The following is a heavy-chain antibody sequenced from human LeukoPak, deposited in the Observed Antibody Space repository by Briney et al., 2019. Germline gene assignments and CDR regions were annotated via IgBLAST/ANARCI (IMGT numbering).Heavy chain of an antibody. CDR2: IGLSGGNT. CDR3: AKVPRGGSYYFDY. Sequence: GGSLRLSCAASGFTFSHYAMTWVRQAPGKGLEWVSIIGLSGGNTYYADSVKGRFTISRDNSKNTLSLQMNSLRAEDTAVYYCAKVPRGGSYYFDYWGQGTLVTVSS. V-gene: IGHV3-23*01. D-gene: IGHD1-26*01. J-gene: IGHJ4*02. CDR1: GFTFSHYA.